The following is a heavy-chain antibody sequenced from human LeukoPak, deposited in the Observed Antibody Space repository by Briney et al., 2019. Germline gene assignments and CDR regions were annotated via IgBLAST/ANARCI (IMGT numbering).Heavy chain of an antibody. V-gene: IGHV5-51*01. CDR3: ASTPAVEMATIV. CDR1: GSNFTSYW. Sequence: GASLQISCQGSGSNFTSYWIGWVRQLPGKGVEWMGIIYPGEYDTRNSPSLQGQVTISDDKTISTPYLQWSSLKASDTAMYYCASTPAVEMATIVWGQGTLVTVSS. D-gene: IGHD5-24*01. J-gene: IGHJ4*02. CDR2: IYPGEYDT.